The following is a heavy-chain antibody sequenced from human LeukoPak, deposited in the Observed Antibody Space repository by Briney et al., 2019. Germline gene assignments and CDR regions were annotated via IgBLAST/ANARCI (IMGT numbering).Heavy chain of an antibody. Sequence: GGSLRLSCADYGFTFSSYWMHWVRQAPGKGLGWVTCISTDESSTRYADSVKGRFTISRDNAKNTLYLQMNSLRVEDTALYYCVRAGGGSSRMAFDPWGQGTLVTVSS. D-gene: IGHD2-15*01. CDR2: ISTDESST. CDR1: GFTFSSYW. J-gene: IGHJ5*02. CDR3: VRAGGGSSRMAFDP. V-gene: IGHV3-74*01.